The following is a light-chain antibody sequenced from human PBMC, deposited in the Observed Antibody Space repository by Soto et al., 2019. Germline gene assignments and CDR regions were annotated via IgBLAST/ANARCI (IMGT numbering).Light chain of an antibody. Sequence: DVVMTQSPLSLPVTLGQSAYISCKSSRSLVYSDGNTYLNWFHQRPGQSPRRLIYKVSNRDSGVPDRVSGSGSGTDFTLTISRVEAEDVGVYYCLQGSHWPPTFGQGTKVEFK. CDR1: RSLVYSDGNTY. CDR3: LQGSHWPPT. CDR2: KVS. V-gene: IGKV2-30*01. J-gene: IGKJ1*01.